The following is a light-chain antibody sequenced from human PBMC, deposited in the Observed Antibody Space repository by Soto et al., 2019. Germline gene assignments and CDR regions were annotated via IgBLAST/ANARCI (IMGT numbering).Light chain of an antibody. J-gene: IGKJ1*01. CDR2: RAS. V-gene: IGKV1-5*03. CDR3: QQYSIYWT. CDR1: QSISSW. Sequence: PPPLSAPVGDRVTITSRASQSISSWLAWYQQKPRKAPNLLIYRASSLESGVPSRLSGSGSGTEFTLTISSMKPDDFATYYCQQYSIYWTFGHGTKVDIK.